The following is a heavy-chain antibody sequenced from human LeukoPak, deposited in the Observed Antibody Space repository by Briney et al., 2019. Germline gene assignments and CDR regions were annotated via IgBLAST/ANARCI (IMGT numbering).Heavy chain of an antibody. CDR1: GGTFSSYA. J-gene: IGHJ4*02. CDR3: ARAVTRTYYYGSGSYQHFDY. V-gene: IGHV1-69*13. CDR2: IIPIFGTA. Sequence: ASVKVSCKASGGTFSSYAISWVRQAPGQGLEWMGGIIPIFGTANYAQKFQGRVTITADESTSTAYMELSSLRSEDTAVYYCARAVTRTYYYGSGSYQHFDYWGQGTLVTVSS. D-gene: IGHD3-10*01.